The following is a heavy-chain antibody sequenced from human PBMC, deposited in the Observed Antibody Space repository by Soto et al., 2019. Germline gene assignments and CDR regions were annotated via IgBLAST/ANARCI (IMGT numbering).Heavy chain of an antibody. J-gene: IGHJ6*02. Sequence: QVQLVQSGAEVKKPGASVKVSCKASGYTFTSYGISWVRQAPGQGLEWMGWISAYNGNTNYAQKLQGRVTMTTDTPTSAAYMELRSLRSDDTAVYYCARVGTMVRGVNTLSYYYYGMDVWGQGTTVTVSS. CDR1: GYTFTSYG. V-gene: IGHV1-18*01. CDR3: ARVGTMVRGVNTLSYYYYGMDV. CDR2: ISAYNGNT. D-gene: IGHD3-10*01.